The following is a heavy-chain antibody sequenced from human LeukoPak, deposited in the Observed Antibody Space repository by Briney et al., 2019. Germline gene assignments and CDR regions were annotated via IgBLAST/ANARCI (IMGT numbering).Heavy chain of an antibody. J-gene: IGHJ4*02. Sequence: GGSLRLSCAASGFSFSGYAMSWVRQTAGKGLEWVSTVSGTGGSTYYADSVRGRFTTSRDNSKATFYLQMNSLRAEDTATYYCAKDGPSDSNGFPFDSWGQGTLVTVSS. D-gene: IGHD3-22*01. CDR2: VSGTGGST. CDR3: AKDGPSDSNGFPFDS. CDR1: GFSFSGYA. V-gene: IGHV3-23*01.